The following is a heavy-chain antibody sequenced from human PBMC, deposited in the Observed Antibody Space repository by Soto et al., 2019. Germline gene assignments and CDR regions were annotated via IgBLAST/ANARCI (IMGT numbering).Heavy chain of an antibody. CDR3: ATERCSGGSCYYFDY. D-gene: IGHD2-15*01. V-gene: IGHV4-31*03. Sequence: QVQLQESGPGLVKPSQTLSLTCTVSGGSISSGGYYWSWIRQHPGKGLEWIGYIYYSGSTYYNPSLKSRVTISVDTSKNQFSLKLSSVTAADTAVYYCATERCSGGSCYYFDYWGQGTLVTVSS. J-gene: IGHJ4*02. CDR1: GGSISSGGYY. CDR2: IYYSGST.